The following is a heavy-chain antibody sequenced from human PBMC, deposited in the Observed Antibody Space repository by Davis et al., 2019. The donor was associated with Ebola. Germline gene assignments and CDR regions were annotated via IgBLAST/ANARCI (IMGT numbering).Heavy chain of an antibody. CDR2: IYYSGST. CDR1: GGSISSGGYY. D-gene: IGHD3-22*01. J-gene: IGHJ4*02. V-gene: IGHV4-31*03. CDR3: ARGYDSSGYLYYFDY. Sequence: PSETLSLTCTVSGGSISSGGYYWSWIRQHPGKGLEWIGYIYYSGSTYYNPSLKSRVTISVDTSKNQFSLKLSSVTAADTAVYYCARGYDSSGYLYYFDYWGQGTLVTVSS.